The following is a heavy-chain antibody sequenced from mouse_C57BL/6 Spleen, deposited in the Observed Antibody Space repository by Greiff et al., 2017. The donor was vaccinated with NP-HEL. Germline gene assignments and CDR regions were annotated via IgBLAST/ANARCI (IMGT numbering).Heavy chain of an antibody. CDR3: ARSIVGGSSDYAMDY. CDR1: GYTFTSYW. V-gene: IGHV1-50*01. Sequence: QVQLQQPGAELVKPGASVKLSCKASGYTFTSYWMQWVKQRPGQGLEWIGEIDPSDSYTNYNQKFKGKATLTVDTSSSTAYMQLSSLTSEDSAVYYCARSIVGGSSDYAMDYWGQGTSVTVSS. J-gene: IGHJ4*01. D-gene: IGHD1-1*01. CDR2: IDPSDSYT.